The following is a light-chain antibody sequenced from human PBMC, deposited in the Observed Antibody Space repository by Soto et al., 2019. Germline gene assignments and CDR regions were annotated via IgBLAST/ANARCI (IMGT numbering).Light chain of an antibody. CDR1: QSISHF. J-gene: IGKJ1*01. V-gene: IGKV1-5*01. Sequence: DIQMTQSPSTLSASVGDRVTITCRASQSISHFVAWYQQKPGKVPKLLIYDASNLGSGVASRFSGSGSGTEFTLIISGLQPDDSATYYCQQYTNTNNPWMFGQGTKVDIK. CDR2: DAS. CDR3: QQYTNTNNPWM.